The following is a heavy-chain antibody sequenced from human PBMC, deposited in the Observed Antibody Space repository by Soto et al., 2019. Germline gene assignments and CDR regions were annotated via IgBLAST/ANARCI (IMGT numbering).Heavy chain of an antibody. D-gene: IGHD3-22*01. CDR1: GYTFTSYD. CDR2: ITPFNGNT. V-gene: IGHV1-45*02. J-gene: IGHJ3*02. CDR3: ARSLDRYDSSDPDAFDI. Sequence: ASVKVSCKASGYTFTSYDINWVRQATGQGLEWMGWITPFNGNTNYAQKFQDRVTITRDRSMSTAYMELSSLRSEDTAMYYCARSLDRYDSSDPDAFDIWGQGTMVTVSS.